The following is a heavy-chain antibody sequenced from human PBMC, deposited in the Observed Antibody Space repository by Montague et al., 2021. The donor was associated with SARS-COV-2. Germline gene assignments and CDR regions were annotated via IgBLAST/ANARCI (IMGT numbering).Heavy chain of an antibody. D-gene: IGHD3-10*01. CDR3: ARRRSSVWGVTVSAELDY. J-gene: IGHJ4*02. V-gene: IGHV4-34*01. CDR2: INQSGRT. CDR1: GGSFSGYY. Sequence: SETLSLTCAVYGGSFSGYYRSWIRQPPEKGLEWIGEINQSGRTNNNPSLKSRVIISVDTSKNQFSLKLSSVTAADTAVYYCARRRSSVWGVTVSAELDYWGQGILVIVAS.